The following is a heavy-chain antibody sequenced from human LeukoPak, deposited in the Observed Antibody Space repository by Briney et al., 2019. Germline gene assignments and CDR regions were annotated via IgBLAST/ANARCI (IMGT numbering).Heavy chain of an antibody. V-gene: IGHV4-4*02. CDR1: GGSISSSNW. Sequence: SETLSLTCAVSGGSISSSNWWSWVRQPPGKGLEWIGEIYHSGSTNYNPSLKSRVTISVDKSKNQFSLKLSSVTAADTAVYYCASGEVGSSWYTPSLRYFDYWGQGTLVTVSS. CDR3: ASGEVGSSWYTPSLRYFDY. J-gene: IGHJ4*02. D-gene: IGHD6-13*01. CDR2: IYHSGST.